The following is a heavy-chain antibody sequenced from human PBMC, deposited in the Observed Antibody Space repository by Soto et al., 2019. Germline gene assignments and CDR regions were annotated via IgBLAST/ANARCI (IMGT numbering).Heavy chain of an antibody. CDR2: ISYDGSNK. J-gene: IGHJ4*02. V-gene: IGHV3-30*18. D-gene: IGHD3-10*01. CDR3: AKAAQLLWFVGY. CDR1: GFTFSSYG. Sequence: QVQLVESGGGVVQPGRSLRLSCAASGFTFSSYGMHWVRQAPGKGLEWVAVISYDGSNKYYADSVKGRFTISRDNSKNTLYLQMNSLRAEDTAVYYCAKAAQLLWFVGYWGQGTLVTVSS.